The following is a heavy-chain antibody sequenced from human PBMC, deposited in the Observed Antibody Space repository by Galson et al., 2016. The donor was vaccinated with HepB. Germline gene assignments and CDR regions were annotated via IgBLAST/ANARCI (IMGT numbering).Heavy chain of an antibody. Sequence: SLRLSCAASGFTFSNHAIHWVRQAPGKGLEWLAVISYDGVDKYYADSVKGRFTNSRDKSKNTLFLQMNILRREDTAVYYCASDRAPYDRVIGLNYYDSMDVWGQGTTVTISS. CDR3: ASDRAPYDRVIGLNYYDSMDV. J-gene: IGHJ6*02. D-gene: IGHD3-3*01. V-gene: IGHV3-30*04. CDR2: ISYDGVDK. CDR1: GFTFSNHA.